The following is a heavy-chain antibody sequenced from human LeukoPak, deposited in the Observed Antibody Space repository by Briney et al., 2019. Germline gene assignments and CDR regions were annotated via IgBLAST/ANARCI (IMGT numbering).Heavy chain of an antibody. Sequence: ASVKVSCKASGYTFTSYAMHWVRQAPGQGLEWMGWINAGNGNTKYSQKFQGRVTITRDTSASTAYMELSSLRSEDTAVYYCARVGVAGTNWFDPWGQGTLVTVSS. D-gene: IGHD6-19*01. CDR1: GYTFTSYA. V-gene: IGHV1-3*01. CDR3: ARVGVAGTNWFDP. CDR2: INAGNGNT. J-gene: IGHJ5*02.